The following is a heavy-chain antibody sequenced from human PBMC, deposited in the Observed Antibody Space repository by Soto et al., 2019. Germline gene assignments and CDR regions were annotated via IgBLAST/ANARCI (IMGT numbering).Heavy chain of an antibody. CDR1: GFTFSSYS. CDR3: ARDPGYSYGAIFDY. Sequence: LRLSCAASGFTFSSYSMNWVRQAPGKGLEWVSSISSSSSYIYYADSVKGRFTISRDNAKNSLYLQMNSLRAEDTAVYYCARDPGYSYGAIFDYWGQGSLVTVSS. CDR2: ISSSSSYI. V-gene: IGHV3-21*01. D-gene: IGHD5-18*01. J-gene: IGHJ4*02.